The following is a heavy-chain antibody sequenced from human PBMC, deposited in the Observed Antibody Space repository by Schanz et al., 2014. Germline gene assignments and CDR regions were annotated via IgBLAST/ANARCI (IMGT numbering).Heavy chain of an antibody. J-gene: IGHJ3*01. CDR3: ARDGGRDGYNLAFDV. CDR2: ISGSGGST. CDR1: GFTFSSYA. V-gene: IGHV3-23*01. D-gene: IGHD5-12*01. Sequence: EVQLLESGGGLVQPGGSLRLSCAVSGFTFSSYAMSWVRQAPGKGLEWVSVISGSGGSTYYADSVKGRFTISRDNSKNTLFLQMNSLRAEDTAVYFCARDGGRDGYNLAFDVWGQGTLVTVSS.